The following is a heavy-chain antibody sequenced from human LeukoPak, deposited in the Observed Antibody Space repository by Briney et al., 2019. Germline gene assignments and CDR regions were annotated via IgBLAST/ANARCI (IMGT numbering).Heavy chain of an antibody. V-gene: IGHV4-61*02. CDR3: ARGRDDYVWGSYPTCFDY. Sequence: SQTLSLTCTVSGGSISSGTYYWSWIRQPAGKGLEWIGRIYNSGSTSYNPSLKSRVTISVDTSKNQFSLKLSSVPAADTAVYYCARGRDDYVWGSYPTCFDYWGQGTLVTVSS. CDR2: IYNSGST. D-gene: IGHD3-16*02. CDR1: GGSISSGTYY. J-gene: IGHJ4*02.